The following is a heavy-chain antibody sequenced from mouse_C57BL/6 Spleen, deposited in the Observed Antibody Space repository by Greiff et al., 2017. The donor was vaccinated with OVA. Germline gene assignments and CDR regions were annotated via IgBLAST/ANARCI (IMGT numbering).Heavy chain of an antibody. V-gene: IGHV14-3*01. CDR2: IDPANGNT. Sequence: SVAELVRPGASVKLSCTASGFNIKNTYMHWVKQRPEQGLEWIGRIDPANGNTKYAPKFQGKATITADTSSNTAYLQLSSLTSEDTAIYYCASPYYGSLYYFDYWGQGTTLTVSS. CDR3: ASPYYGSLYYFDY. CDR1: GFNIKNTY. J-gene: IGHJ2*01. D-gene: IGHD1-1*01.